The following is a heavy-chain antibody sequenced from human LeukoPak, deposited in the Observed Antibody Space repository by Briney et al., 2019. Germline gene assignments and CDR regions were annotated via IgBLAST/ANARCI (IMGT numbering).Heavy chain of an antibody. Sequence: PSETLSLTCAVYGGSFSGYQWSWIRQPAGKGLEWIGRINTFGSTNYNPSLKSRVTISVDTSKNQFSLKLSSVTAADTAVYYCARDREAHYGFDPWGQGTLVTVSS. J-gene: IGHJ5*02. D-gene: IGHD4-17*01. CDR2: INTFGST. CDR3: ARDREAHYGFDP. V-gene: IGHV4-4*07. CDR1: GGSFSGYQ.